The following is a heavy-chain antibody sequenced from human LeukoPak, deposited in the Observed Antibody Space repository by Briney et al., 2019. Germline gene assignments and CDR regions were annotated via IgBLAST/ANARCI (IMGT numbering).Heavy chain of an antibody. D-gene: IGHD3-10*01. CDR3: ARSMTGNYYGSGSYFDY. V-gene: IGHV3-21*05. Sequence: GGSLRLSCAASGFTFSSYEMNWVRQAPGKGLEWVSYISSSSSYIYYADSVKGRFTISRDNAKNSLYLQMNSLRAEDTAVYYCARSMTGNYYGSGSYFDYWGQGTLVTVSS. CDR1: GFTFSSYE. J-gene: IGHJ4*02. CDR2: ISSSSSYI.